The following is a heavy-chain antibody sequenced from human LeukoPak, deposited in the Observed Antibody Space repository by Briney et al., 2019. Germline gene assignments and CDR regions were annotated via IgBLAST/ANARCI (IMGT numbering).Heavy chain of an antibody. V-gene: IGHV4-59*11. CDR1: GGSISSHY. J-gene: IGHJ6*03. Sequence: SETLSLTCTVSGGSISSHYWSWIRQPPGKGLEWIGYISYSGSTNYNPSLKSRVTIAGDTSKNQFSLKLSSVTAADTAVYYCARGRWYMDVWGKGTTVTVSS. CDR3: ARGRWYMDV. D-gene: IGHD2-15*01. CDR2: ISYSGST.